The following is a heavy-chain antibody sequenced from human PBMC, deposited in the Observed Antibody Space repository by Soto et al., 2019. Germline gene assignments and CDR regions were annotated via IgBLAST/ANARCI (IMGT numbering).Heavy chain of an antibody. CDR1: GCTFTGYY. D-gene: IGHD6-19*01. J-gene: IGHJ4*02. Sequence: ASVKVSCKASGCTFTGYYMHWVRQAPGQGLEWMGWINPNSGGTNYAQKFQGWVTMTRDTSISTAYMELSRLRSDDTAVYYCARGPSAVAGTSDYWGQGTLATVSS. CDR2: INPNSGGT. CDR3: ARGPSAVAGTSDY. V-gene: IGHV1-2*04.